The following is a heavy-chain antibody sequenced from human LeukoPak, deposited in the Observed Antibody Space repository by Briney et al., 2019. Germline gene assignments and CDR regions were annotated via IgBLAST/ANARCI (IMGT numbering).Heavy chain of an antibody. J-gene: IGHJ5*02. CDR2: INHSGST. V-gene: IGHV4-34*01. D-gene: IGHD1-1*01. CDR1: GGSISNYY. CDR3: ARSRRGTGWFDP. Sequence: SETLSLTCTVSGGSISNYYWSWIRQPPGKGLEWIGEINHSGSTNYNPSLKSRVTISVDTSKNQFSLKLSSVTAADTAVYYCARSRRGTGWFDPWGQGTPVTVSS.